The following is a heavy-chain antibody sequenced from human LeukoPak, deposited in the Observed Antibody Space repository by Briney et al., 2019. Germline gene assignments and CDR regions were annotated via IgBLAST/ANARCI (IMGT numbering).Heavy chain of an antibody. J-gene: IGHJ6*03. D-gene: IGHD2-15*01. V-gene: IGHV1-18*04. CDR1: GYTLSTYG. CDR3: ARCNLILVAGPQGHSYYFMDV. Sequence: GASVKVSCKASGYTLSTYGISWVRQAPGRGLEWMGWISAHNGKTNYAQKFQGRVTMTTDAPTSTAHMELRSLRSDDTAVYYCARCNLILVAGPQGHSYYFMDVWGKGTTVTVSS. CDR2: ISAHNGKT.